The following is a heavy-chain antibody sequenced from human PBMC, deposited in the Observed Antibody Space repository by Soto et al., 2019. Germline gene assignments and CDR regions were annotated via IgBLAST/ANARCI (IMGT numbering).Heavy chain of an antibody. CDR3: AREKVEGYYYYYGMDV. CDR2: INTANGNT. CDR1: GYTFTNYA. D-gene: IGHD2-2*01. J-gene: IGHJ6*02. V-gene: IGHV1-3*05. Sequence: QVQLVQSGAEEKKPGASVKVSCKASGYTFTNYAVHWVRQAPGQRLECMGWINTANGNTEYSQKFQGRVAFTRDTSASTAYMELNSLRSEDTAVYYCAREKVEGYYYYYGMDVWGQGTTVTVSS.